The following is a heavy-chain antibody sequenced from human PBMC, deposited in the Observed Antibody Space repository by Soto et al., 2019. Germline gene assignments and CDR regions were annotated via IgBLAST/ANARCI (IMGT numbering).Heavy chain of an antibody. CDR1: GYSFTSYW. D-gene: IGHD4-17*01. Sequence: GESLKISCKGSGYSFTSYWISWVRQMPGKGLEWLGRIDPSDSYTKYSPSFQGHVTMSADKSISTAYLQWSSLKASDTAMYYCARLRYDYGDYLWFDPWGQGTLVTVSS. V-gene: IGHV5-10-1*01. CDR2: IDPSDSYT. J-gene: IGHJ5*02. CDR3: ARLRYDYGDYLWFDP.